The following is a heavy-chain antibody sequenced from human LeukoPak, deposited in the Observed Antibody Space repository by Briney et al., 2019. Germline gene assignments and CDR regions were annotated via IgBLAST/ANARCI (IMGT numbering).Heavy chain of an antibody. J-gene: IGHJ4*02. Sequence: GASVKVSCKASGYTFTSYYMHWVRQAPGQGLEWMGIINPSGGSTSYAQKFQGRVTMTRDTSTSTVYMELSSLRSEDTAVYYCARGQVARDYYDSSGYYDYWGQGTLVTVSS. CDR3: ARGQVARDYYDSSGYYDY. CDR1: GYTFTSYY. V-gene: IGHV1-46*01. D-gene: IGHD3-22*01. CDR2: INPSGGST.